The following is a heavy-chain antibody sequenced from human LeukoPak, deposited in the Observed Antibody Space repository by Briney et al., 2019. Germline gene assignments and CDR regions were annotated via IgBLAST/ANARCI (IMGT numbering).Heavy chain of an antibody. Sequence: PSETLSLTCAVYGGSFSGYYWSWIRQPPGKGLEWIGEINHSGSTNYNPSLKSRVTISVDTSKDQFSLKLSSVTAADTAVYYCARHRNTIDYWGQGTLVTVSS. CDR1: GGSFSGYY. V-gene: IGHV4-34*01. J-gene: IGHJ4*02. CDR3: ARHRNTIDY. CDR2: INHSGST. D-gene: IGHD1/OR15-1a*01.